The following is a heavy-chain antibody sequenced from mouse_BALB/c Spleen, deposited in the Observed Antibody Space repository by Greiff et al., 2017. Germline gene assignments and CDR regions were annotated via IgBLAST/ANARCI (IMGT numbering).Heavy chain of an antibody. Sequence: EVQLQQSGAELVRPGTSVKVSCKASGYSFTGYFMNWVKQSHGKSLEWIGRINPYNGDTFYNQKFKGKATLTVDKSSSTAHMELLSLTSEDSAVYYCALWLRDAMDYWGQGTSVTVSS. CDR3: ALWLRDAMDY. CDR2: INPYNGDT. V-gene: IGHV1-37*01. D-gene: IGHD2-2*01. J-gene: IGHJ4*01. CDR1: GYSFTGYF.